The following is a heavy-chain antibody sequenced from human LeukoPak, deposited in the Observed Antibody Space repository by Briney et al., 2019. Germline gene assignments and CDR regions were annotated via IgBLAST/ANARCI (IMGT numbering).Heavy chain of an antibody. Sequence: SETLSLTCTVSGGSVSSSSYYWGWIRQPPGKGLEWIGSIYYSGSTYYNPSLKSRVTISVDTSKNQFSLKLRSVTAADTAVYYCARVVQSTDSSGFYLPEYFQHWGQGTLVTVSS. CDR2: IYYSGST. J-gene: IGHJ1*01. CDR3: ARVVQSTDSSGFYLPEYFQH. D-gene: IGHD3-22*01. V-gene: IGHV4-39*07. CDR1: GGSVSSSSYY.